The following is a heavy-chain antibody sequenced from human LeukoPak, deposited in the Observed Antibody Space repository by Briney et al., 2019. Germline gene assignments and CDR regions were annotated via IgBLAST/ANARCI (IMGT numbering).Heavy chain of an antibody. CDR2: INHSGRT. Sequence: SETLSLTCAVFGGSLSGSYCNWIRQTPGKGLEWIGEINHSGRTNYNSSLKSRVTISVDTSKNQFSLKLSSVTAADTAVYYCARVRDRSGYFYDFDYWGQGTLVTVSS. CDR3: ARVRDRSGYFYDFDY. D-gene: IGHD3-22*01. CDR1: GGSLSGSY. J-gene: IGHJ4*02. V-gene: IGHV4-34*01.